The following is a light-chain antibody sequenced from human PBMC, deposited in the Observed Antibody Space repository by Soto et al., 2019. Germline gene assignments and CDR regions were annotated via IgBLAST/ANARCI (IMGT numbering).Light chain of an antibody. Sequence: DIVMTQSPLSLPVTPGEPASISCRSSQSLLHSNGYNYLDWYLQKPGQSPQLLIYLGSNRASRVPDRFSGSGSGTDFTLKISGVEAEDVGVYYCMQALQSWTFGQGTKVDIQ. J-gene: IGKJ1*01. CDR1: QSLLHSNGYNY. CDR3: MQALQSWT. V-gene: IGKV2-28*01. CDR2: LGS.